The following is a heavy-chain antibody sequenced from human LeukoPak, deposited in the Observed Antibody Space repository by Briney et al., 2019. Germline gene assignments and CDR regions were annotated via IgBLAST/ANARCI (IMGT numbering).Heavy chain of an antibody. D-gene: IGHD6-13*01. Sequence: GGSLRLSCAASGFTFSSYAMSWVRQAPGKGLEWVSAISGSGGSTYYADSVKGRFTISRDNAKNSLYLQMNSLRAEDTAVYYCAREYSSSWYSVDYWGQGTLVTVSS. J-gene: IGHJ4*02. V-gene: IGHV3-23*01. CDR1: GFTFSSYA. CDR3: AREYSSSWYSVDY. CDR2: ISGSGGST.